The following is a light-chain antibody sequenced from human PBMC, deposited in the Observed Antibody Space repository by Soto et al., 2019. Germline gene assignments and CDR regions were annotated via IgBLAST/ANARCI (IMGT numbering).Light chain of an antibody. CDR3: SSYTSSSTLRHV. J-gene: IGLJ1*01. CDR2: EVS. CDR1: SSDVGGYNY. V-gene: IGLV2-14*01. Sequence: QSVLTQPASVSGSPGQSITISCTGTSSDVGGYNYVSWYQQHPGKAPKLMIYEVSNRPSGVSNRFSGSKSGNTASLTISGLQAEDEADYYCSSYTSSSTLRHVFGTGTKVTVL.